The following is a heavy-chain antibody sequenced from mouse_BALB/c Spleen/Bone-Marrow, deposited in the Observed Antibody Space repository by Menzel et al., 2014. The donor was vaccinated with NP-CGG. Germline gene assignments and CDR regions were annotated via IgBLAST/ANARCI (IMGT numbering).Heavy chain of an antibody. V-gene: IGHV2-6-7*01. Sequence: VQLVESGPGLVAPPQSLSITCTVSGFSLTGYGVSWVRQSPGKGLEWLGMIWGDGSTDYNSALKSRLSISKDNSKSQVFLKMNSLQTDDTARYYCARDSFLITRALDYWGQGTSVTVSS. D-gene: IGHD2-4*01. CDR2: IWGDGST. CDR3: ARDSFLITRALDY. J-gene: IGHJ4*01. CDR1: GFSLTGYG.